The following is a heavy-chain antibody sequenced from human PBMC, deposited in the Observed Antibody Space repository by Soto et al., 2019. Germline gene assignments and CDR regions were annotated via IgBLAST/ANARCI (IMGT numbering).Heavy chain of an antibody. Sequence: PGGSLRLSCAASGFIFSSYAMSWVRQAPGKGLEWVSAISGSGTTAYYADSVKGRFTFSRDNSKKTMYLQMNSLRAEDTAVYYCAKTTDGWFSAFEIWGHGTMVTVSS. CDR2: ISGSGTTA. J-gene: IGHJ3*02. CDR1: GFIFSSYA. D-gene: IGHD6-19*01. V-gene: IGHV3-23*01. CDR3: AKTTDGWFSAFEI.